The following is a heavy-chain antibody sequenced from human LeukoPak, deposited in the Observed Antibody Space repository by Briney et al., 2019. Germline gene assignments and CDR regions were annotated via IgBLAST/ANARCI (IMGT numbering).Heavy chain of an antibody. Sequence: PGGSLRLSCAASGLSISNDWMSWVRQAPGKGLEWVARVKSKSAGETTDYAAHVKGKFTISRDDSKNTLYLQMNSLKTEDTAVYYCTLIQGWGSGSYYRDFWGQGTLVTVSS. J-gene: IGHJ4*02. D-gene: IGHD3-10*01. V-gene: IGHV3-15*01. CDR3: TLIQGWGSGSYYRDF. CDR2: VKSKSAGETT. CDR1: GLSISNDW.